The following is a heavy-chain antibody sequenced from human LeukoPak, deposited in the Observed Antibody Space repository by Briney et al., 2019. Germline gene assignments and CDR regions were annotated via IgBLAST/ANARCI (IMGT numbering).Heavy chain of an antibody. V-gene: IGHV3-23*01. Sequence: GGSLRLSCAAFGITFTSYAMSWVRQAPGKGLEWVSGISGSGGSTYYADSVKGRFTVSRDNSKNTLYLQMNSLRVEDTAVYYCAKALDYFHTSVFTDWGQGTLVTVSS. J-gene: IGHJ4*02. CDR1: GITFTSYA. CDR3: AKALDYFHTSVFTD. CDR2: ISGSGGST. D-gene: IGHD3-22*01.